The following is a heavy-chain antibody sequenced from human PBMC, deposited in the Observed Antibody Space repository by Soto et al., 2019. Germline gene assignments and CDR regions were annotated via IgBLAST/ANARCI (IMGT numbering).Heavy chain of an antibody. J-gene: IGHJ1*01. CDR3: AREGPKGYCEIES. D-gene: IGHD1-26*01. CDR1: GGLISGGGYF. CDR2: MYHSGSP. V-gene: IGHV4-30-2*01. Sequence: PSETLSLTCAVSGGLISGGGYFWTWIRQPPGKGLERIGYMYHSGSPLYNPSLTSRSISSTLLFNSQFTLNLAYVTAADTALYYWAREGPKGYCEIESWGQGTMVIVSS.